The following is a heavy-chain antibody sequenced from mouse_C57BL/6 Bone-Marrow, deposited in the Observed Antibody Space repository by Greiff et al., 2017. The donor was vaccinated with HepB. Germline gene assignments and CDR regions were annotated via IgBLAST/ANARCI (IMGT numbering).Heavy chain of an antibody. CDR2: IYPRSGNT. J-gene: IGHJ4*01. D-gene: IGHD2-5*01. Sequence: VQLQHSGAELARPGASVKLSCKASGYTFTSYGISWVKQRTGQGLEWIGEIYPRSGNTYYNEKFKGKATLTADKSSSTAYMELRSLTSEDSAVYFCARRDYSNFFYAMDYWGQGTSVTVSS. CDR3: ARRDYSNFFYAMDY. CDR1: GYTFTSYG. V-gene: IGHV1-81*01.